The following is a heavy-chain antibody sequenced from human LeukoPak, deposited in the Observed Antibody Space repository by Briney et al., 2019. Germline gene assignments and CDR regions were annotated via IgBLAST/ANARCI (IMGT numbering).Heavy chain of an antibody. V-gene: IGHV3-23*01. CDR2: INGSGGMT. J-gene: IGHJ4*02. CDR3: ARTYYYGSGSYYQDY. D-gene: IGHD3-10*01. Sequence: GGSLRLSCAASGFTFSSFAMGWVRQAPGKGLEWVSAINGSGGMTYSADSVKGRFFISRDNSKNTLYLQMNSLRAEDTAVYYCARTYYYGSGSYYQDYWGQGTLVTVSS. CDR1: GFTFSSFA.